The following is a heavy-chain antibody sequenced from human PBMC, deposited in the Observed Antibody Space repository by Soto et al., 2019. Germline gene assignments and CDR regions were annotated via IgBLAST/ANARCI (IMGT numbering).Heavy chain of an antibody. CDR2: IYYTGDT. CDR3: ARDLNTALDY. D-gene: IGHD5-18*01. Sequence: PSETLSLTCTVSGGSVSSPSYYWSWLRQPPGKGLEWIGYIYYTGDTDYNPSLRSRVTISVDTPKNHFSLKLNSVTAADTAVYYCARDLNTALDYWGQGTLVTVSS. J-gene: IGHJ4*02. V-gene: IGHV4-61*03. CDR1: GGSVSSPSYY.